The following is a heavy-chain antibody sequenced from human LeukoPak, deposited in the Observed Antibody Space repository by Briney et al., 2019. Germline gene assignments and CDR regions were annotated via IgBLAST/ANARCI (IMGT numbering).Heavy chain of an antibody. CDR1: GYSFSNYW. CDR2: IYPGDYDT. CDR3: ARAPTSVSNPYYFDS. Sequence: GESLKISCMGSGYSFSNYWIAWGRQMPGKGLEYMGSIYPGDYDTRYSPSFRVQVTISVDKSIATAYLQCASLKASDTATYYCARAPTSVSNPYYFDSWGQGTLVTVSS. V-gene: IGHV5-51*01. D-gene: IGHD4-11*01. J-gene: IGHJ4*02.